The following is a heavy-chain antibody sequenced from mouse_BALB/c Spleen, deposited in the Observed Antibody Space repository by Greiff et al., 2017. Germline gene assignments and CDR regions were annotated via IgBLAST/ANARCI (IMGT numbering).Heavy chain of an antibody. V-gene: IGHV2-2*02. CDR3: ARSPLAY. CDR1: GFSLTSYG. Sequence: VQLQQSGPGLVQPSQSLSITCTVSGFSLTSYGVHWVRQSPGKGLEWLGVIWSGGSTDYNAAFISRLSISKDNSKCQVFFKMNSLQANDTAIYYCARSPLAYWGQGTLVTVSA. J-gene: IGHJ3*01. CDR2: IWSGGST.